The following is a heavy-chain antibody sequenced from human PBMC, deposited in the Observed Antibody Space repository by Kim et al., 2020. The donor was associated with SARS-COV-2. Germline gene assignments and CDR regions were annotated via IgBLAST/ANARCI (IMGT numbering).Heavy chain of an antibody. CDR2: INPNSGGT. D-gene: IGHD4-4*01. V-gene: IGHV1-2*06. Sequence: ASVKVSCKASGYTFTGYYMHWVRQAPGQGLEWMGRINPNSGGTNYAQKFQGRVTMTRDTSISTAYMELSRLRSDDTAVYYCAREFGTVTTLIHYYYYGMDVWGQGTTVTVSS. CDR3: AREFGTVTTLIHYYYYGMDV. J-gene: IGHJ6*02. CDR1: GYTFTGYY.